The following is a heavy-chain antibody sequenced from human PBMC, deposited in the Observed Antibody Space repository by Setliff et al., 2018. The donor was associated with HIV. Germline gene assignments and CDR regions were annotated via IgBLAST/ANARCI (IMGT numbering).Heavy chain of an antibody. CDR1: GGSISITSYY. Sequence: SETLSLTCTISGGSISITSYYWGWIRQPPGEGLEWIGSIHYSGNTYYNPSLKSRVTISEDTSKNQFSLKLTSVTAADTAVYYCARAYGSERLNWFDPWGQGTLVTVSS. D-gene: IGHD3-10*01. CDR3: ARAYGSERLNWFDP. J-gene: IGHJ5*02. CDR2: IHYSGNT. V-gene: IGHV4-39*01.